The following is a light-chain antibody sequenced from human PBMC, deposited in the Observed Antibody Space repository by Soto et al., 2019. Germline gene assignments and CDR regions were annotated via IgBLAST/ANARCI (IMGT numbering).Light chain of an antibody. J-gene: IGKJ4*01. CDR1: QSVSTN. CDR2: GAS. V-gene: IGKV3-15*01. CDR3: QQYYNGRPPVT. Sequence: DIVLTQSPATLSASPGERATLSCRASQSVSTNLAWYQHKLGQAPRLLIYGASTRVTGIPARFSGSGSGTDFTLTISYLKSEDFGIYYCQQYYNGRPPVTFGGGTKVES.